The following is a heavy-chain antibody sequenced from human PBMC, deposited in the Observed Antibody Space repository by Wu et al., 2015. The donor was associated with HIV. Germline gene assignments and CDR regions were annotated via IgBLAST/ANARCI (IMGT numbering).Heavy chain of an antibody. CDR1: GYIFSSYG. CDR2: ISPYNGNT. Sequence: QVQLVQSGGEVKKPGASVKVSCKASGYIFSSYGISWVRQAPGQGLEWMGWISPYNGNTDYAQKFQGRVTMTRDTSISTAYMELSSLRSDDTAMYYCARADGYNSYFDYWGQGTLVTVSS. V-gene: IGHV1-18*01. CDR3: ARADGYNSYFDY. D-gene: IGHD5-24*01. J-gene: IGHJ4*02.